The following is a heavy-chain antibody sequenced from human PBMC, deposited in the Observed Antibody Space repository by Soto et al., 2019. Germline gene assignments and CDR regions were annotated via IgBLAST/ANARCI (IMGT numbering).Heavy chain of an antibody. CDR1: GFTFSSYW. D-gene: IGHD6-13*01. Sequence: SLRLSCAASGFTFSSYWMHWVRQAPGKGLVWVSRINSDGSSTSYADSVKGRFTISRDNSKNTLYLQMNSLRAEDTAVYYCASSSSWSYYYYYYMDVWGKGTTVTVSS. V-gene: IGHV3-74*01. CDR2: INSDGSST. J-gene: IGHJ6*03. CDR3: ASSSSWSYYYYYYMDV.